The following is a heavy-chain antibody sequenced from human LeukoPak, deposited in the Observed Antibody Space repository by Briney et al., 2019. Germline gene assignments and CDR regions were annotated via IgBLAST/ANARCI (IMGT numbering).Heavy chain of an antibody. V-gene: IGHV4-59*01. CDR1: GDSISSYY. Sequence: SETLSLTCTVSGDSISSYYWSWIRQPPGKGLEWIGYIYYSGSANYNPSLKSRVTISLDMSKNQFSLNLSSVTAADTAVYYCARALYYYDSSGFSDGYYMDVWGKGTSVTVSS. D-gene: IGHD3-22*01. CDR3: ARALYYYDSSGFSDGYYMDV. J-gene: IGHJ6*03. CDR2: IYYSGSA.